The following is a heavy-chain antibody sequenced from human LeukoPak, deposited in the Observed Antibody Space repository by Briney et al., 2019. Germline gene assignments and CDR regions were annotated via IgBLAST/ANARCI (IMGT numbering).Heavy chain of an antibody. D-gene: IGHD3-3*01. CDR1: GGTFSSYG. Sequence: GASAKVSCKASGGTFSSYGISWVRQAPGQGLEWMGWISAYNGNTNYAQKLQGRVTMTTDTSTSTAYMELRSLRSDDTAVYYCARDSRFLEWLDTNYFDYWGQGTLVTVSS. V-gene: IGHV1-18*01. CDR3: ARDSRFLEWLDTNYFDY. CDR2: ISAYNGNT. J-gene: IGHJ4*02.